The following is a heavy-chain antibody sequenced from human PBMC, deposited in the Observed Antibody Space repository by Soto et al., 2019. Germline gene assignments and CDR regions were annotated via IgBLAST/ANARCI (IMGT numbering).Heavy chain of an antibody. V-gene: IGHV4-34*01. CDR1: GGSFSGYY. Sequence: PSETMSLTCAVYGGSFSGYYWSWIRQPPWKGLEWIGEINHSGSTNYNPSLKSRVTISVDTSKNQFSLKLSSVTAADTAMYYCASHSPSYYFGMDVWGQGTTVTVSS. CDR2: INHSGST. D-gene: IGHD6-13*01. CDR3: ASHSPSYYFGMDV. J-gene: IGHJ6*02.